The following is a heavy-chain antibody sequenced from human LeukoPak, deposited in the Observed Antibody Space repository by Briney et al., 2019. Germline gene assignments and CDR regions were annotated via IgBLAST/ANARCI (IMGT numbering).Heavy chain of an antibody. J-gene: IGHJ6*03. Sequence: GGSLRLSCGASGFTFRDFAMSWVRQAPGKGLEWISAISGKNTSTYYADSVKGRFTISRDNSKNTLYLQMYGLRAEDTAVYYCAKDSGPTTNHYYYYMDVWGKGTTVTVFS. CDR1: GFTFRDFA. V-gene: IGHV3-23*01. CDR3: AKDSGPTTNHYYYYMDV. CDR2: ISGKNTST. D-gene: IGHD1-1*01.